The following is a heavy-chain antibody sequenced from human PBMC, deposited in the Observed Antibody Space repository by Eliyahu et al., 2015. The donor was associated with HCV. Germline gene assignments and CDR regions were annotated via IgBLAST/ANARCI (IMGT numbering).Heavy chain of an antibody. J-gene: IGHJ6*02. CDR3: AKAHPAAGVYGMDV. CDR2: IYYSGST. V-gene: IGHV4-59*01. D-gene: IGHD3-10*01. Sequence: QVQLQESGPGLVKPSETLSLTCXVXGGSISSYYWSWIRQPPGKGLEWIGYIYYSGSTNYNPSLKSRVTISVDTSKNQFSLKLSSVTAADTAVYYCAKAHPAAGVYGMDVWGQGTTVTVSS. CDR1: GGSISSYY.